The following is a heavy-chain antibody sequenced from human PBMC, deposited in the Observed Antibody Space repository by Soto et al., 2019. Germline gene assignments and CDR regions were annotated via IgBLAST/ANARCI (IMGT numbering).Heavy chain of an antibody. D-gene: IGHD6-13*01. CDR2: ISAYNGNT. CDR1: GYTFTSYG. V-gene: IGHV1-18*01. CDR3: AREGAIFIAAAGTVMHYYYYGMDV. Sequence: ASVKVSCKASGYTFTSYGISWVRQAPGQGLEWMGWISAYNGNTNYAQKLQGRVTMTTDTSTSTAYMELRSLRSDDTAVYYCAREGAIFIAAAGTVMHYYYYGMDVWGQGTTVTVSS. J-gene: IGHJ6*02.